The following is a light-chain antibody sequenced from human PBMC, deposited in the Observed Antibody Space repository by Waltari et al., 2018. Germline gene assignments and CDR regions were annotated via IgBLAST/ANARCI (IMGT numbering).Light chain of an antibody. CDR1: QSVNGY. CDR2: DAS. CDR3: QLRGNWPPEEFT. Sequence: EIVLTQSPATLSLSPGERATLSCRASQSVNGYLAWYQQRPGQAPRLLMYDASNRATGIPDRFSGSGSGTDFTLTISSLEPEDFAVYYCQLRGNWPPEEFTFGPGTKVDFK. J-gene: IGKJ3*01. V-gene: IGKV3-11*01.